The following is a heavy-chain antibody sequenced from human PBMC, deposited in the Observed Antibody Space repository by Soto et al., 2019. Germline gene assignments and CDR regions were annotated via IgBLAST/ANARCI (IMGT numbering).Heavy chain of an antibody. V-gene: IGHV1-69*12. Sequence: QIQLVQSGAEVKKPGSSVKLSCKSSGGTFSNSPISWVRQAPGQGLEWVGGVIPVFRTANYAQKFQGRVTITADESTNTAYMELSSLRSGDTAVYYCARSRFVVGVTEDYYGMDVWGQGTTVTVSS. D-gene: IGHD2-15*01. CDR1: GGTFSNSP. J-gene: IGHJ6*02. CDR2: VIPVFRTA. CDR3: ARSRFVVGVTEDYYGMDV.